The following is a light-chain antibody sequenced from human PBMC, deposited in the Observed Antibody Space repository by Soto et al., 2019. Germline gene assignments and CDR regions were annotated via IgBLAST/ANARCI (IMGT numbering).Light chain of an antibody. CDR1: QSISSY. V-gene: IGKV1-39*01. CDR2: AAS. CDR3: QQSYSTHLT. J-gene: IGKJ1*01. Sequence: DIQMTQSPSSLSASVGDRVTTTCRASQSISSYLNWYQQKPGKAPKLLIYAASSLQSGVPSRFSGSGSGTDFTLTISSLQPEDFATYYCQQSYSTHLTFGQGTKVDIK.